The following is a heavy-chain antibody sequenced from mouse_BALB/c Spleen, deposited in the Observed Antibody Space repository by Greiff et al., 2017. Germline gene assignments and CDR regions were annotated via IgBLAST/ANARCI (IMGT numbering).Heavy chain of an antibody. Sequence: QVQLKQSGPELVKPGASVKISCKASGYAFSSSWMNWVKQRPGQGLEWIGRIYPGDGDTNYNGKFKGKATLTADKSSSTAYMQLSSLTSVDSAVYFCAREGGNFDYWGQGTTLTVSS. CDR3: AREGGNFDY. D-gene: IGHD1-1*02. J-gene: IGHJ2*01. CDR1: GYAFSSSW. CDR2: IYPGDGDT. V-gene: IGHV1-82*01.